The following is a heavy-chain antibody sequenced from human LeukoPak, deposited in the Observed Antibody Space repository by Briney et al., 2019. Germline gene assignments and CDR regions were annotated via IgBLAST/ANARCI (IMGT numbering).Heavy chain of an antibody. D-gene: IGHD4-11*01. V-gene: IGHV1-2*02. CDR2: INPNSGGT. CDR1: GYTFTGYY. J-gene: IGHJ4*02. Sequence: ASAKVSCKASGYTFTGYYMHWVRQAPGQGLEWMGWINPNSGGTNYAQKFQGRVTMTRDTSISTAYMELSRLRSDDTAVYYCASSDYSNRFFDYWGQGTLVTVSS. CDR3: ASSDYSNRFFDY.